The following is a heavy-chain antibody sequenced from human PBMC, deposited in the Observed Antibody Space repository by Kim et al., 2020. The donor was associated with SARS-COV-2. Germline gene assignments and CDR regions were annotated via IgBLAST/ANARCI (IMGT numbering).Heavy chain of an antibody. D-gene: IGHD3-10*01. CDR2: ISYDGSNK. CDR1: GFTFSSYG. V-gene: IGHV3-30*18. J-gene: IGHJ4*01. CDR3: AKTGIIWFGELLLDY. Sequence: GGSLRLSCAASGFTFSSYGMHWVRQAPGKGLEWVAVISYDGSNKYYADSVKGRFTISRDNSKNTLYLQMNSLRAEDTAVYYCAKTGIIWFGELLLDYWG.